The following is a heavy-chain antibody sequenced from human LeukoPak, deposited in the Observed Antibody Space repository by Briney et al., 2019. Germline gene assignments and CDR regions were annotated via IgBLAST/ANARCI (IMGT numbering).Heavy chain of an antibody. CDR3: ARDAYHFGQWLVPDHGVDY. CDR2: IWYDGSNK. D-gene: IGHD6-19*01. CDR1: GFTFSSYG. Sequence: GGSLRLSCAASGFTFSSYGMHWVRQAPGKGLEWVAVIWYDGSNKYYADSVKGRFTISRDNAKNSLYLQMNSLRAEDTAVYYCARDAYHFGQWLVPDHGVDYWGQGTLVTVSS. V-gene: IGHV3-33*08. J-gene: IGHJ4*02.